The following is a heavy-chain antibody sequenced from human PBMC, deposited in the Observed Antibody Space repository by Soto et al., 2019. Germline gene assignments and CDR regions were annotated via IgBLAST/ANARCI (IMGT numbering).Heavy chain of an antibody. CDR2: IYHSGST. V-gene: IGHV4-30-2*01. J-gene: IGHJ4*02. D-gene: IGHD2-15*01. CDR1: GGSISSGGYS. CDR3: ARVGGCSGGSCYFDY. Sequence: PSETLSLTCAVSGGSISSGGYSWSWIRQPPGKGLEWIGYIYHSGSTYYNPSLKSRVTISVDRSKNQFSLKLSSVTAADTAVYYCARVGGCSGGSCYFDYWGQGTLVTVSS.